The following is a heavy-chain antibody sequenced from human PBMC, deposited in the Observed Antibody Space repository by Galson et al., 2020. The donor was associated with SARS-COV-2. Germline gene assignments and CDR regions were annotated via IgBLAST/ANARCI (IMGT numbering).Heavy chain of an antibody. CDR1: GFTFSSYG. J-gene: IGHJ4*02. Sequence: GGSLRLTCAASGFTFSSYGMHWVRQAPGKGLEWVAFIRYDGSNKYYADSVKGRFTISRDNSKNTLYLQMNSLRAEDTAVYYCALTRGSYFSFDYWGQGTLVTVSS. CDR3: ALTRGSYFSFDY. D-gene: IGHD1-26*01. CDR2: IRYDGSNK. V-gene: IGHV3-30*02.